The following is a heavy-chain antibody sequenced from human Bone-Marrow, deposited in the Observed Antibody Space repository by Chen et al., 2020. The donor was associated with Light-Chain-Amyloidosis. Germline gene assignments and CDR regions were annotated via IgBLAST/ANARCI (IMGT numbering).Heavy chain of an antibody. Sequence: EVQLVESGGGLVQPGGSLRLSCATSGFNCSSFGMSWVRQAPGKGLEWVSTVSGSTVSTYYAGPVKGRFIISRDNSKSTLYLQMNSLRAVDTAVYFCTRKGGYFDFWGQGSLVTVSS. CDR1: GFNCSSFG. CDR2: VSGSTVST. V-gene: IGHV3-23*04. J-gene: IGHJ4*02. D-gene: IGHD3-10*01. CDR3: TRKGGYFDF.